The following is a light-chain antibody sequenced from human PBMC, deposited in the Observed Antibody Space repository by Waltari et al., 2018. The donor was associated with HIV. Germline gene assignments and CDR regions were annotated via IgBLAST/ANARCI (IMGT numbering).Light chain of an antibody. V-gene: IGLV7-46*01. J-gene: IGLJ2*01. CDR2: DTS. CDR1: FELVTISHH. CDR3: LLSFGGGHVA. Sequence: QAVVTQEPSLPVSPGETVTPTCRPTFELVTISHHPHWFQNKPGKAPRTLISDTSHMTSWTPGRFSGALFGGKAALTLSGAQPEDEAEYYCLLSFGGGHVAFGGGTKLTVL.